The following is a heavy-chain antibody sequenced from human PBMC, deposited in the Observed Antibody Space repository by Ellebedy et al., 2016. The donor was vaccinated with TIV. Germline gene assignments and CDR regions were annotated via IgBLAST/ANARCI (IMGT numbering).Heavy chain of an antibody. V-gene: IGHV3-7*01. D-gene: IGHD4-17*01. J-gene: IGHJ6*02. CDR2: IKQDGSEK. Sequence: GESLKISXAASGFTFSSYWMSWVRQAPGKGLEWVANIKQDGSEKYYVDSVKGRFTISRDNAKNSLYLQMNSLRAEDTAVYYCARPTTVTTSVYYGMDVWGQGTTVTVSS. CDR1: GFTFSSYW. CDR3: ARPTTVTTSVYYGMDV.